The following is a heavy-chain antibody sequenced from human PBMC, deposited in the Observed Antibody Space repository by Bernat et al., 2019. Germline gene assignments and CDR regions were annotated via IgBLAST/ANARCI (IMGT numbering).Heavy chain of an antibody. CDR2: INHSGST. V-gene: IGHV4-34*01. D-gene: IGHD6-6*01. Sequence: QVQLQQWGAGLLKPSETLSLTCAVYGGSFSGYYWSWIRQPPGKGLEWIGEINHSGSTNYNPSLKSRVTISVDTSKNQFSLKLSSVTAADTAVYYCARGQGIAARPSYYYYMDVWGKGTTVTVSS. J-gene: IGHJ6*03. CDR1: GGSFSGYY. CDR3: ARGQGIAARPSYYYYMDV.